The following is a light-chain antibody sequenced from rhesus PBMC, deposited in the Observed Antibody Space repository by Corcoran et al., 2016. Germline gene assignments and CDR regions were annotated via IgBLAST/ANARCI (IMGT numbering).Light chain of an antibody. CDR2: GAS. CDR1: QGLNKE. Sequence: DIQMTKSPSSLSASVGDRVTVTCRVCQGLNKELSWYHQKPRKAPTLLIYGASILQTGVSSWFSGSGSGTDYTLTSSILQPEDIANYSCLQDNSTPYIFCQGTTVEIK. V-gene: IGKV1-94*01. CDR3: LQDNSTPYI. J-gene: IGKJ2*01.